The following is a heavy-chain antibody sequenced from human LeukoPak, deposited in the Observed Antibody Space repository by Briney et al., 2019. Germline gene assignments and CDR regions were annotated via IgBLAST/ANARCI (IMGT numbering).Heavy chain of an antibody. CDR1: NGSISHSY. V-gene: IGHV4-59*01. CDR2: IYYSGST. D-gene: IGHD3-9*01. Sequence: SDTLSLTCTVSNGSISHSYWSWIRQPPGKGLEWIGYIYYSGSTNYNPSLRSRVTISVDTSKNQFSLKLNSVTAADTAVYYCARDYYDILTGPNDAFDIWGQGTMVTVSS. J-gene: IGHJ3*02. CDR3: ARDYYDILTGPNDAFDI.